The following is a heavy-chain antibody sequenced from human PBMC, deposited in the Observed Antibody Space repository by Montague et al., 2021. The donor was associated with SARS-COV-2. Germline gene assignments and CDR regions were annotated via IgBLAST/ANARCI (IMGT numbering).Heavy chain of an antibody. CDR1: GGSTSSYY. D-gene: IGHD2-2*01. Sequence: SETLSLTCTVSGGSTSSYYWSWIRQPLGKGLEWIGCIYYSGSTNYNPSLKSRVTISVDTSKTQFSLKLNSVTAADTAVYYRARTTVVVSAASRYFDLWGRGTLVTVSS. V-gene: IGHV4-59*01. J-gene: IGHJ2*01. CDR2: IYYSGST. CDR3: ARTTVVVSAASRYFDL.